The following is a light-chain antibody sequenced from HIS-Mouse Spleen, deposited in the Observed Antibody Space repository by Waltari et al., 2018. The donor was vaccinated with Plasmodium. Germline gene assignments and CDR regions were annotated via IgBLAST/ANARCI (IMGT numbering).Light chain of an antibody. CDR2: DVS. Sequence: QSALTQPASVSGSPGQSITISCTGTSSDVGGYNYVSWYQQHPGKAPKLMIYDVSNRPAGVSNLFSGSKSGNTASLTISGLQAEDEADDYCSSYTSSSTLVFGGGIELTVL. CDR1: SSDVGGYNY. CDR3: SSYTSSSTLV. J-gene: IGLJ2*01. V-gene: IGLV2-14*03.